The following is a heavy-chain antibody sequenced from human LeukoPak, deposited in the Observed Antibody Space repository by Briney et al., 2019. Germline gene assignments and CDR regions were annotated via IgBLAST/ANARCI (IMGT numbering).Heavy chain of an antibody. CDR1: GFTFSSYA. CDR3: GKPAKYWLVRGNGVDV. D-gene: IGHD6-19*01. CDR2: ISYDGNNK. V-gene: IGHV3-30*18. Sequence: GGSLRLSCAASGFTFSSYAMHWVRQAPGKGLEWVAMISYDGNNKYYADSVKGRFTISRDNSMNTLYLQMNSLRADDTAVYYCGKPAKYWLVRGNGVDVWGQGTTVTVSS. J-gene: IGHJ6*02.